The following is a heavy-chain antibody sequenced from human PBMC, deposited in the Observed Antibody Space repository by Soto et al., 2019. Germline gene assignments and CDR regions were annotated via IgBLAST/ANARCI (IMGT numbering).Heavy chain of an antibody. D-gene: IGHD6-19*01. J-gene: IGHJ4*02. CDR3: AREKAVAGTTFAY. CDR1: GFSLSSYW. CDR2: IQSDGSST. V-gene: IGHV3-74*01. Sequence: EVQLVESGGGSVQPGGSLRLSCAVSGFSLSSYWMHWVRQAPGKGLVWVSRIQSDGSSTNYADSVKGRFTISRDNAKNTLYLHMDSLRVEDTAVYYCAREKAVAGTTFAYWGLGTLVTVSS.